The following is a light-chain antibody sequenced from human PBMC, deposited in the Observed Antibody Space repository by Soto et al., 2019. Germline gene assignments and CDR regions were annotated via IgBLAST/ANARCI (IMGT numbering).Light chain of an antibody. V-gene: IGKV1-39*01. Sequence: DLQMTQSPSSLSASVGDRVTITCRASQSISSYLNWYQQKPGKAPKLLIYAASSLQSGVPSRFSGSGSRTDFTLTISSLQPEEFATYYCQRSYSTPYTLGQGTKLEIK. J-gene: IGKJ2*01. CDR1: QSISSY. CDR3: QRSYSTPYT. CDR2: AAS.